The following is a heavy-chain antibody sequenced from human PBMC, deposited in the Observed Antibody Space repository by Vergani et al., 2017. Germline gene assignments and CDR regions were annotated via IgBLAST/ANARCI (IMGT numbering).Heavy chain of an antibody. CDR2: IYYSGST. CDR1: GGSISSSSYY. V-gene: IGHV4-39*07. D-gene: IGHD1-26*01. Sequence: QLQLQESGPGLVKPSETLSLTCTVSGGSISSSSYYWGWIRQPPGKGLEWIGSIYYSGSTYYNPSLKTRVTISVDTSKNQFSLKLGSVTAADTAVYYCAGGVGAGEYFQHWGQGTLVTVSS. J-gene: IGHJ1*01. CDR3: AGGVGAGEYFQH.